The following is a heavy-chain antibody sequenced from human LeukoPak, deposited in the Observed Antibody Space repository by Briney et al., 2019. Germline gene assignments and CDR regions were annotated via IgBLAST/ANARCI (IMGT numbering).Heavy chain of an antibody. Sequence: SETLSLTCAVYGGSFSGYYWSWTRQPPGKGLEWIGEINHSGSTNYNPSLKSRVTISVDTSKNQFSLKLSSVIAADTAIYYCARRTYCGGDCNYYFDYWGQGTLVTVSS. V-gene: IGHV4-34*01. CDR3: ARRTYCGGDCNYYFDY. CDR2: INHSGST. J-gene: IGHJ4*02. CDR1: GGSFSGYY. D-gene: IGHD2-21*02.